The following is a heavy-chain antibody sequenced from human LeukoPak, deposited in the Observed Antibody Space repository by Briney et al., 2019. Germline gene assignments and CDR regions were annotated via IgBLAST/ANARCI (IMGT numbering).Heavy chain of an antibody. D-gene: IGHD3-3*01. Sequence: GGSLRLSCAASGFTFSSYSMNWVRQAPGKGLEWVSYISSSGSTIYYADSVKGRFTISRDNAKNSLYLQMNSLRAEDTAVYFCARVDYDFWSGYPMGNYYYYYMDVWGKGTTVTVSS. CDR1: GFTFSSYS. CDR2: ISSSGSTI. CDR3: ARVDYDFWSGYPMGNYYYYYMDV. J-gene: IGHJ6*03. V-gene: IGHV3-48*04.